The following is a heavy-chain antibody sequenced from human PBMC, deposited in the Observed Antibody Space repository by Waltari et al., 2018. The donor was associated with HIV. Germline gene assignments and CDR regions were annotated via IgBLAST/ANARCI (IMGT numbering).Heavy chain of an antibody. J-gene: IGHJ4*02. CDR3: VRAAIYSRGCFDY. V-gene: IGHV1-8*01. CDR1: GYTFTSYD. CDR2: MNPNSGDT. Sequence: QVQLVQSGAEVKKPGASVMDSCKASGYTFTSYDINWVRQATGQGLEWMGWMNPNSGDTGYAQKFQGRITMTSNTSISTVYMELSSLTSEATAVYYCVRAAIYSRGCFDYWGQGILVTVSS. D-gene: IGHD6-19*01.